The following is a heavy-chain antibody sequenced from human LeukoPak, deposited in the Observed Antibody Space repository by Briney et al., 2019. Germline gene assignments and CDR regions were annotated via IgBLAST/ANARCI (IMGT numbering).Heavy chain of an antibody. CDR2: IYYSGST. V-gene: IGHV4-39*01. J-gene: IGHJ5*02. Sequence: TSETLSLTCTVSGGSISSGGYYWGWIRQPPGKGLEWIGSIYYSGSTYYNPSLKSRVTISVDTSKNQFSLKLSSVTAADTAVYYCARRVAAAGPNWFDPWGQGTLVTVSS. D-gene: IGHD6-13*01. CDR1: GGSISSGGYY. CDR3: ARRVAAAGPNWFDP.